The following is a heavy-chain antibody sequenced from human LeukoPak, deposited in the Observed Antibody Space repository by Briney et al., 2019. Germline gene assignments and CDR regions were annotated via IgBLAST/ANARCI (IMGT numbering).Heavy chain of an antibody. CDR1: GGSISSYS. V-gene: IGHV4-59*01. Sequence: SETLSLTCTVSGGSISSYSWSWIRQPPGKGLEWIGYIYYSGSTNYNPSLKSRVTISVDTSKNQFSLKLSSVTAADTAVYYCARVGVRGVLDYWGQGTLVTVSS. CDR2: IYYSGST. D-gene: IGHD3-10*01. J-gene: IGHJ4*02. CDR3: ARVGVRGVLDY.